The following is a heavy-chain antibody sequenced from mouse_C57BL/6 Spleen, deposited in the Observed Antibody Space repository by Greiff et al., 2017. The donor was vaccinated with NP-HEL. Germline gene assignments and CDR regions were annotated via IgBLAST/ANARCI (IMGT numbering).Heavy chain of an antibody. CDR2: INPNNGGT. J-gene: IGHJ3*01. CDR1: GYTFTDYY. CDR3: ARVDYGSSYEGFAY. V-gene: IGHV1-26*01. D-gene: IGHD1-1*01. Sequence: EVQLQQSGPELVKPGASVKISCKASGYTFTDYYMNWVKQSHGKSLEWIGDINPNNGGTSYNQKFKGKATLTVDKSSSTAYMELRSLTSEDSAVYYCARVDYGSSYEGFAYWGQGTLVTVSA.